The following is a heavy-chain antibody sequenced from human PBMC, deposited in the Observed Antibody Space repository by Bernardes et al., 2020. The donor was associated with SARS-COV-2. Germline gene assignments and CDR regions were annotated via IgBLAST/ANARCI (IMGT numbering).Heavy chain of an antibody. CDR3: ARHISSGWSNWFDP. CDR1: GASMTASY. Sequence: SETLSLTCTVSGASMTASYWSWIRQPPGKGLEWIGSMFYSGTTNYNPFLKSRVSISVDTSKHQFSLRVASVTAADTAVYYCARHISSGWSNWFDPWGQGTLVTVSS. D-gene: IGHD6-19*01. CDR2: MFYSGTT. V-gene: IGHV4-59*01. J-gene: IGHJ5*02.